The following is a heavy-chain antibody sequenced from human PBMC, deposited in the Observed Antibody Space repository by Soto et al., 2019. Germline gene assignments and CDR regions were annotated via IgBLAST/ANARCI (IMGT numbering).Heavy chain of an antibody. J-gene: IGHJ6*02. V-gene: IGHV1-18*04. CDR3: ARDGYGSSTSCSRPFYGMDV. D-gene: IGHD2-2*03. CDR1: GYTFSSYG. Sequence: QVQLVQSGAEVKKPGASVKVSCKASGYTFSSYGLSWVRQAPGQGLEGMGWISAYNGNTIYAQRFQGRVTMTTDTATSTADMEMRSLRSDDTAVYYCARDGYGSSTSCSRPFYGMDVWGQGTTVTVSS. CDR2: ISAYNGNT.